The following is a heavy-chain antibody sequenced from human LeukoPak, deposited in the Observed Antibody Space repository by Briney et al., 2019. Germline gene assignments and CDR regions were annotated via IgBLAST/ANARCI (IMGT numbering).Heavy chain of an antibody. D-gene: IGHD3-22*01. V-gene: IGHV4-38-2*02. CDR2: IYRSGST. J-gene: IGHJ4*02. Sequence: SETLSLTCTVSGYSISSSYVWGWIRQRPGKGLDCIGTIYRSGSTYYNPSLKSRVTISVDPSKNQFSLKLSSVTDADTAVYYCARVRIGYDSSGYWFDYWGQGTLVTVSS. CDR3: ARVRIGYDSSGYWFDY. CDR1: GYSISSSYV.